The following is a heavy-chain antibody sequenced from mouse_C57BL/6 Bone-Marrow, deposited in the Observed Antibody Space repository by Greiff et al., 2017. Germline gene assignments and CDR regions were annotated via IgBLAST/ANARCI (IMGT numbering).Heavy chain of an antibody. V-gene: IGHV1-7*01. CDR1: GYTFTSYW. CDR3: ARGGYGSSYQIYYYAMDY. Sequence: QVQLQQSGAELAKPGASVKLSCKASGYTFTSYWIYWVKQRPGQGLEWIGYINPSSGYTKYKQKFKDKATLTADKSSSTAYMQLSSLTYEDSAVYDCARGGYGSSYQIYYYAMDYWGQGTSVTVSS. D-gene: IGHD1-1*01. J-gene: IGHJ4*01. CDR2: INPSSGYT.